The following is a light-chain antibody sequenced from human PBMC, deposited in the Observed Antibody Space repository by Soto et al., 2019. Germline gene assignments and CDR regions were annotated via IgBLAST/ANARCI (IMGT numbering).Light chain of an antibody. CDR3: SSYTSSSTLGV. Sequence: QSALTQPASVSGSPGQSITISCTGTSSDVGGYNYVSWYQQHPGKAPKLMIYEVGNRPSGVFNRFSGSKSGNTASLTISGLQAEDEADYYCSSYTSSSTLGVFGGGTKLTVL. CDR1: SSDVGGYNY. J-gene: IGLJ2*01. CDR2: EVG. V-gene: IGLV2-14*01.